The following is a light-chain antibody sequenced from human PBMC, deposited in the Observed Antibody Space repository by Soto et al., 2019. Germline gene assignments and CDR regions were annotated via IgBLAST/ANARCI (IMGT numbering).Light chain of an antibody. CDR1: SSDVGGYNY. CDR2: KVS. J-gene: IGLJ1*01. V-gene: IGLV2-8*01. CDR3: SSYAGSNTVYV. Sequence: QSALTQPPSASGSPGQSVTISCTGTSSDVGGYNYVSWYQQHPGKAPKLMIYKVSKRPSGVPDRFSGSKSGNTASLTVSGLQAEDEADYYCSSYAGSNTVYVFGTGTKLTVL.